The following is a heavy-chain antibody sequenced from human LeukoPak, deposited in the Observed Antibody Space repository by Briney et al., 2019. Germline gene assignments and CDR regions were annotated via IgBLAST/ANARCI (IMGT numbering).Heavy chain of an antibody. Sequence: PSETLSLTSTVSGGSISSYYWSWIGQPAGKGLEWIGRIYTSGSTNYNPSLKSRVTMSVDTSKNQFALKLSSVTAADTAVYYCAREVPYSSGWYPLYYYYYYYMDVWGKGTTVTISS. CDR2: IYTSGST. V-gene: IGHV4-4*07. D-gene: IGHD6-19*01. J-gene: IGHJ6*03. CDR1: GGSISSYY. CDR3: AREVPYSSGWYPLYYYYYYYMDV.